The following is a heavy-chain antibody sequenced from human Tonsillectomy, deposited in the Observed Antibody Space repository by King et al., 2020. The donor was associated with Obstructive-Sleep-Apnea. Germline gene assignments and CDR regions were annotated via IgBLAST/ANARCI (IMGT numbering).Heavy chain of an antibody. V-gene: IGHV4-30-2*01. CDR1: GGSISSGGYS. CDR3: ARGGTSCSSTSCLLNWFDP. D-gene: IGHD2-2*01. Sequence: QLQESGSGLVKPLQTLSLTCAVSGGSISSGGYSWSWIRQPPGKGLEWIGYIYHSGSTYYNPSLKSRVTISVDRSKNQFSLKLSSVTAADTAVYYCARGGTSCSSTSCLLNWFDPWGQGTLVTVSS. J-gene: IGHJ5*02. CDR2: IYHSGST.